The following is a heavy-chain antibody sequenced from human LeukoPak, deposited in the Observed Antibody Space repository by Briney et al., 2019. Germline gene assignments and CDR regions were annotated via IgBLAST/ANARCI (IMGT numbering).Heavy chain of an antibody. V-gene: IGHV4-59*01. D-gene: IGHD2-15*01. J-gene: IGHJ5*02. Sequence: PSETLSLTCTVSGGSISSYYWSWIRQPPGKGLEWIGYIYYSGSTNYNPSLKSRVTISVDTCKNQFSLKLSSVTAADTAVYYCARNERYCSGGSCYGGFDPWGQGTLVTVSS. CDR3: ARNERYCSGGSCYGGFDP. CDR2: IYYSGST. CDR1: GGSISSYY.